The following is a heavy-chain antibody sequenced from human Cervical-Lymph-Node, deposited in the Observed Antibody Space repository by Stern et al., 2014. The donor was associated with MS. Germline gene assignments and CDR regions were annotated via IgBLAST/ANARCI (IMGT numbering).Heavy chain of an antibody. J-gene: IGHJ4*02. V-gene: IGHV3-7*01. CDR2: IKHDGSEK. CDR1: GFTFRNFR. Sequence: EVQLVESGGGLVQPAESLRLSCAASGFTFRNFRMSLVRQAPGTVLAFVANIKHDGSEKCYVDSVKGRFTISRYNAKNSLYLQMNSLRAEDTAVYYCARDSSSRNNDYWGQGTLVTVSS. CDR3: ARDSSSRNNDY. D-gene: IGHD6-13*01.